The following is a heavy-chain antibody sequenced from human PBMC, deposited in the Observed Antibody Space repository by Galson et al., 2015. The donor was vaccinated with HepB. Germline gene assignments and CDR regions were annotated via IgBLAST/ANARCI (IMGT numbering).Heavy chain of an antibody. CDR1: GYTFTGYY. J-gene: IGHJ3*02. CDR3: ARGYCSSTSCLDAFDI. V-gene: IGHV1-2*02. D-gene: IGHD2-2*01. CDR2: INPNSGGT. Sequence: SVKVSCKASGYTFTGYYMHWVRQAPGQGLEWMGWINPNSGGTNYAQKFQGRVTMTRDTSISTAYMELSRLRSDDTAVYYCARGYCSSTSCLDAFDIWGQGTMVTVSS.